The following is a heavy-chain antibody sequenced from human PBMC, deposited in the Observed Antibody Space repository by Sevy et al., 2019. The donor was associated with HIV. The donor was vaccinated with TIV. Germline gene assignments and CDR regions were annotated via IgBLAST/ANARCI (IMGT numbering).Heavy chain of an antibody. J-gene: IGHJ4*02. Sequence: SETLSLTCTVSGGSIANSNSHWGWIRQSPGKELEWIGSIYYRGSTFYNPSLKSRVTISVDTSKNQFSLRLSSVIAADTAVYYCARKGDGYNQYYFDYWGQGSLVTVSS. D-gene: IGHD5-12*01. CDR3: ARKGDGYNQYYFDY. CDR1: GGSIANSNSH. CDR2: IYYRGST. V-gene: IGHV4-39*01.